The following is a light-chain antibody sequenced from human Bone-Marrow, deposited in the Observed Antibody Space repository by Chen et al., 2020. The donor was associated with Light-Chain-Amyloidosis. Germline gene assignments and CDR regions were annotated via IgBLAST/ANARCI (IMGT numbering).Light chain of an antibody. CDR3: QSYQGSSQGV. J-gene: IGLJ3*02. CDR1: SGSIATNY. V-gene: IGLV6-57*01. Sequence: NFMLTQPHSVSESPGTTVIISCTRSSGSIATNYVQWYQQRPGSSPTTVLYEDDQRPSGVPDRFSGSIDRSSNSASLTISGLKTEDEADYYCQSYQGSSQGVFGGGTKLTVL. CDR2: EDD.